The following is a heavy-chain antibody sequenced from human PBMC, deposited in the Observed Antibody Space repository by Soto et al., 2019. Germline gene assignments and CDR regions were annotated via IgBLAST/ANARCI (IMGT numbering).Heavy chain of an antibody. Sequence: GGSLRLSCVASGLTVSHNYMAWVRQAPEMGLEWVSILYTEGTTYYADSVKGRFTISRDSSKNTLFLQMDSLRAEDTAVYYCVRPRPSGENYGMDVWGQG. CDR1: GLTVSHNY. CDR2: LYTEGTT. J-gene: IGHJ6*02. CDR3: VRPRPSGENYGMDV. V-gene: IGHV3-53*01. D-gene: IGHD3-16*01.